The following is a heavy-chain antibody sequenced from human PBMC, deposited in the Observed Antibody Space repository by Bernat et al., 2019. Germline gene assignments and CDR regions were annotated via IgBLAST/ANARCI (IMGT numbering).Heavy chain of an antibody. J-gene: IGHJ4*02. CDR3: EEDYGGEFDY. D-gene: IGHD3-16*01. V-gene: IGHV3-15*07. CDR2: IKSRTDGGTT. CDR1: GFTFSNAW. Sequence: EVQLVESGGGLVKPGGSLRLSCAASGFTFSNAWMNWVRQAPGKGLEWVGRIKSRTDGGTTDYAAPVKGRFTISRDESKNTLYLQMNSLKTEDTAVYYCEEDYGGEFDYWGQGTLVTVSS.